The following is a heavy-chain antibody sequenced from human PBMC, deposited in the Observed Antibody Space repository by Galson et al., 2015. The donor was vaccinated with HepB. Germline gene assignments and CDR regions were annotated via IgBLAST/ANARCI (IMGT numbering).Heavy chain of an antibody. V-gene: IGHV1-69*13. CDR1: GGTFSSYA. Sequence: SVKVSCKASGGTFSSYAISWVRQAPGQGLEWMGGIIPIFGTANYAQKFQGRVTITADESTSTAYMELSSLRSEDTAVYYCARSEVGATTPFDYWGQGTLVTVSS. CDR2: IIPIFGTA. J-gene: IGHJ4*02. CDR3: ARSEVGATTPFDY. D-gene: IGHD1-26*01.